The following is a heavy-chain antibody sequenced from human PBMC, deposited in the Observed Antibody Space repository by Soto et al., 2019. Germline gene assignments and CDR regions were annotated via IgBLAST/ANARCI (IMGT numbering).Heavy chain of an antibody. J-gene: IGHJ4*02. CDR1: GVSFSGYY. V-gene: IGHV4-34*01. D-gene: IGHD2-8*02. Sequence: TSETLSLTCAVYGVSFSGYYWTWIRQPPGTGLEWIGEINHSGSTNYSPSLKSRVTISVDTSKNQFSLKLTSVTAADTAVYYCARDKITGLFDYWGQGTLVTVSS. CDR3: ARDKITGLFDY. CDR2: INHSGST.